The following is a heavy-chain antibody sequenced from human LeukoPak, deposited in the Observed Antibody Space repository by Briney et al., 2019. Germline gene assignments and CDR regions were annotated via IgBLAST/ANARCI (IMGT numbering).Heavy chain of an antibody. J-gene: IGHJ6*03. V-gene: IGHV4-61*02. Sequence: PSQTLSLTCTVSGDSISSGTYYWSWIRQPAGKGLEWIGRIDASGNPNYNPSLRSRLTMSVDTSKNQFSLNLRFVTAADTAVFYCTRGFEYSTSSRLGYYYFYMDVWGIGTTVTVSS. D-gene: IGHD6-6*01. CDR3: TRGFEYSTSSRLGYYYFYMDV. CDR2: IDASGNP. CDR1: GDSISSGTYY.